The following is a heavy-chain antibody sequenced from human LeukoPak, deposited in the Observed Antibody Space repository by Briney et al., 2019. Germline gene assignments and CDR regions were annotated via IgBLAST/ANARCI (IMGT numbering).Heavy chain of an antibody. CDR1: GFTLSSYS. V-gene: IGHV3-48*01. CDR3: TRDPHALDY. CDR2: IHKSGSTV. J-gene: IGHJ4*02. Sequence: GGSLRLSCAASGFTLSSYSMNWVRLAPGKGLEWVSYIHKSGSTVYYADSVRGRFAISRDDAKSSLYLHMNSLRAEDTAVYYCTRDPHALDYWGQGTLVTVSS.